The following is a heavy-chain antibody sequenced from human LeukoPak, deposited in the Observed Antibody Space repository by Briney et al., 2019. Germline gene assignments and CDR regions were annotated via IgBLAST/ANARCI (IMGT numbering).Heavy chain of an antibody. J-gene: IGHJ4*02. D-gene: IGHD1-1*01. V-gene: IGHV4-4*07. Sequence: SETLPLTCTVSGGSISSYYRRWIRQPAGKGLEWIGRIYTSGSTNYNASLKNGVTMSVDTSKNLFSLKLSSVTAADTAVYYCARSGWQTGTTRALDYWGQGTMVTVSS. CDR3: ARSGWQTGTTRALDY. CDR2: IYTSGST. CDR1: GGSISSYY.